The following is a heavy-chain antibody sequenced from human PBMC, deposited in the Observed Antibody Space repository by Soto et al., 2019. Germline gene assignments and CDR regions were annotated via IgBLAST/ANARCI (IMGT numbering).Heavy chain of an antibody. D-gene: IGHD3-10*01. CDR2: INAGNGNT. CDR3: ARGRLGSDFDY. J-gene: IGHJ4*02. V-gene: IGHV1-3*01. CDR1: GYTSTSYA. Sequence: ASVKVSCQASGYTSTSYAMHWVRQAPGQRLEWMGWINAGNGNTKYSQKFQGRVTITRDTSASTAYMELSSLRSEDTAVYYCARGRLGSDFDYWGQGTLVTVSS.